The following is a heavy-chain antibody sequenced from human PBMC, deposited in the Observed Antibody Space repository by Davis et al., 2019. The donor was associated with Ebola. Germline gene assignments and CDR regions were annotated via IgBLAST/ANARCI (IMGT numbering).Heavy chain of an antibody. D-gene: IGHD2-15*01. Sequence: AASVKVSCKASGYTFTSYGISWVRQAPGQGLEWMGGIIPVFGTANYAQKFQGRVTITADESTSTAYMELSSLRSEDTAVYYCARPPIPYCSGGSCYGWDYWGQGTLVTVSS. J-gene: IGHJ4*02. CDR2: IIPVFGTA. V-gene: IGHV1-69*13. CDR1: GYTFTSYG. CDR3: ARPPIPYCSGGSCYGWDY.